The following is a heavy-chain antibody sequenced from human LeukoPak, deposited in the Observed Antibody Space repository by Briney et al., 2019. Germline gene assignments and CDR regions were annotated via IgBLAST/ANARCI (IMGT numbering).Heavy chain of an antibody. CDR2: IYYSGST. V-gene: IGHV4-39*01. Sequence: SETLSLTCTVSGGSISSSSYYWGWIRQPPGKGLEWIGSIYYSGSTYYNPSLKSRVTISVDTSKNQFSLKPSSVTAADTAVYYCARLDYIVVVVAATQAEWFDPWGQGTLVTVSS. J-gene: IGHJ5*02. D-gene: IGHD2-15*01. CDR3: ARLDYIVVVVAATQAEWFDP. CDR1: GGSISSSSYY.